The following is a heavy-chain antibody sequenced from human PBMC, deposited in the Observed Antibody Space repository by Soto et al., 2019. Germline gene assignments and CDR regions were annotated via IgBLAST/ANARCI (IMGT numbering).Heavy chain of an antibody. D-gene: IGHD4-17*01. CDR1: GGSISSGDYY. CDR2: ISNSGST. V-gene: IGHV4-30-4*01. J-gene: IGHJ4*02. CDR3: ARLGYDDYGSIDY. Sequence: QVQLQESGPGLVKPSQTLSLTCTVSGGSISSGDYYWSWVRQPPGEGLEWIGYISNSGSTYYNPSLKSRVTISEDTSKNQFSLKLSSVTAEDTAVYYCARLGYDDYGSIDYWGQGTLVTVSS.